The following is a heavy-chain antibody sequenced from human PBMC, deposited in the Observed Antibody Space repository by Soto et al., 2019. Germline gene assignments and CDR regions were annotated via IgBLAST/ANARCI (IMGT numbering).Heavy chain of an antibody. CDR2: INPNSGGT. CDR1: GYTFTGYY. J-gene: IGHJ5*02. Sequence: QVQLVQSGAEVKKPGASVKVSCKASGYTFTGYYMHWVRQAPGQGLEWMGWINPNSGGTNYAQKFQGRVTMTRDTSISTAYMELSRLRSDDTAVYYCAREGGWGGRSVVTRWFDPWGQGTLVTVSS. V-gene: IGHV1-2*02. D-gene: IGHD2-15*01. CDR3: AREGGWGGRSVVTRWFDP.